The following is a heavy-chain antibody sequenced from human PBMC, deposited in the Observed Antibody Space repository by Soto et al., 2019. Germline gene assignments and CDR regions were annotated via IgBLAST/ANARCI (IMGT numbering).Heavy chain of an antibody. V-gene: IGHV6-1*01. J-gene: IGHJ4*01. Sequence: RSLTCAISGDSVSSNSAGWNWIRQSPSRGLEWLGRTYYRSEWFNEYAVSVKSRITINPDTSRNQISLQLNSVTPEDTAIYYCARDIDFAYWGRGTQVTVSS. D-gene: IGHD3-10*01. CDR2: TYYRSEWFN. CDR1: GDSVSSNSAG. CDR3: ARDIDFAY.